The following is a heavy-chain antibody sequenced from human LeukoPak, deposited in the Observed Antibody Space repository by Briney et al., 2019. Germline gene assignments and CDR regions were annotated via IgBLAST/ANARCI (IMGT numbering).Heavy chain of an antibody. CDR3: ARETGDYASPHFDY. Sequence: PGGSLRLSCAASGFTFSSYSMNWVRQAPGKGLEWVSSITSSSSYIYYADSVKGRFTISRDNAKNSLYLQMNSLRAEDTAVYYCARETGDYASPHFDYWGQGTLVTVSS. CDR2: ITSSSSYI. V-gene: IGHV3-21*01. D-gene: IGHD4-17*01. J-gene: IGHJ4*02. CDR1: GFTFSSYS.